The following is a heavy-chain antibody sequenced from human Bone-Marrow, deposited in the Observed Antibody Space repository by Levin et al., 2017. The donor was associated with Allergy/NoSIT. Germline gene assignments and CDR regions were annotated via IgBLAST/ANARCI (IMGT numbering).Heavy chain of an antibody. J-gene: IGHJ3*01. D-gene: IGHD3-3*01. CDR3: VRHGDPLFWLGVVKVDGFDF. V-gene: IGHV5-51*01. CDR1: GYSFSTYW. CDR2: IYPGDSDT. Sequence: LGESLKISCRVSGYSFSTYWIGWVRQKPGKGPEWMGVIYPGDSDTRYNPSFQGQVTISADKSISTVYLHWSSLRASDSAMYYCVRHGDPLFWLGVVKVDGFDFWGQGTMISVSS.